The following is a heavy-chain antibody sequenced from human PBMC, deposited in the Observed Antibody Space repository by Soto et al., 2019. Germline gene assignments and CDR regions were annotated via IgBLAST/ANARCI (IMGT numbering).Heavy chain of an antibody. J-gene: IGHJ4*02. CDR1: GFTFSSYS. CDR3: AREEYYDYVWGSYRSSRGYFDY. CDR2: ISSSSSTI. Sequence: EVQLVESGGGLVQPGGSLRLSCAASGFTFSSYSMNWVRQAPGKGLEWVSYISSSSSTIYYADSVKGRFTISRDNAKNSRYLQMNSLRDEDTAVYYCAREEYYDYVWGSYRSSRGYFDYWGQGTLVTVSS. V-gene: IGHV3-48*02. D-gene: IGHD3-16*02.